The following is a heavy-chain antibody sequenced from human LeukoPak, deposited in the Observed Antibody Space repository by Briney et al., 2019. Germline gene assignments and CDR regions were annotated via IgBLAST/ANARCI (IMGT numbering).Heavy chain of an antibody. J-gene: IGHJ6*02. D-gene: IGHD2-8*01. CDR1: GGSFSGYY. CDR3: ARGRVLYSFMDV. V-gene: IGHV4-34*01. Sequence: SETLSLTCAVYGGSFSGYYWSWIRQPPRKGLEWIGEINHSGSTNYNPSLKSRVTISVDTSKNQFSLKLSSVTAADTAVYYCARGRVLYSFMDVWGQGTTVTVSS. CDR2: INHSGST.